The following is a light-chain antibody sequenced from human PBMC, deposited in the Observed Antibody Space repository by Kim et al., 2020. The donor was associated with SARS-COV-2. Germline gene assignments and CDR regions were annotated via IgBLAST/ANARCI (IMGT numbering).Light chain of an antibody. J-gene: IGKJ4*01. Sequence: DIQMTQSPSSLSASVGDRVTITCQASQDISNHLNWYQQKPGKAPKLLIYDASNLETGVPSRFSGSGSGTDFTFTISSLQPEDIATYYCQQYDNLPLTFGGGTKLEI. CDR3: QQYDNLPLT. V-gene: IGKV1-33*01. CDR2: DAS. CDR1: QDISNH.